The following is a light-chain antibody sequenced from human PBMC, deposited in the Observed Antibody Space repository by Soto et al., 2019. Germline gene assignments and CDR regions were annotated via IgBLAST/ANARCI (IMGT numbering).Light chain of an antibody. Sequence: QSALTQPASVSGSPGQSITISCTGTSSDVGCYNYVSWYQQHPGKAPKLMIYAVTDRPSGVSSRFSGSKSGNTASLTISGLQAEDEADYYCSSYTSSSTLFGTGTQLTVL. CDR2: AVT. CDR1: SSDVGCYNY. V-gene: IGLV2-14*01. J-gene: IGLJ1*01. CDR3: SSYTSSSTL.